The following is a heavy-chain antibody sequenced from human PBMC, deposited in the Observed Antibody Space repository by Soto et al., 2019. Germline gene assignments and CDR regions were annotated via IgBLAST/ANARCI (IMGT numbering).Heavy chain of an antibody. V-gene: IGHV3-48*01. CDR3: ARVGVVVLDAFDI. Sequence: GGSLRFSCAASGFTFSSYSMNWVRQAPGKGLEWVSYISSSSSTIYYADSVKGRFTISRDNAKNSLYLQMNSLRAEDTAVYYCARVGVVVLDAFDIWGQGTMVTVSS. CDR1: GFTFSSYS. D-gene: IGHD2-15*01. CDR2: ISSSSSTI. J-gene: IGHJ3*02.